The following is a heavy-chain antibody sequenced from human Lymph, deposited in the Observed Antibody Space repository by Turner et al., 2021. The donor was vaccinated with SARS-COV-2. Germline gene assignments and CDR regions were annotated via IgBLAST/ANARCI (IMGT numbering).Heavy chain of an antibody. CDR1: GGTFSSYA. V-gene: IGHV1-69*01. J-gene: IGHJ4*02. D-gene: IGHD3-10*01. CDR3: ASFGGDYVFDY. Sequence: QVQLVQSGAEVKKPGSSVMVSCKASGGTFSSYAISWVRQAPGQGLEWMGGIIPIFGSPDYAQKFQGRVTITADESTSTAYMELSSLRSEDTAVYYCASFGGDYVFDYWGQGTLVTVSS. CDR2: IIPIFGSP.